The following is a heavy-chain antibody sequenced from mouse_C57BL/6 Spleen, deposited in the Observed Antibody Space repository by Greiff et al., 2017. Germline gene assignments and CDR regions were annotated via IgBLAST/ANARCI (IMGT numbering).Heavy chain of an antibody. Sequence: VQLQQSVAELVRPGASVKLSCTASGFNIKNTYMHWVKQRPEQGLEWIGRIDPANGNTKYAPKFQGKATITADTSTNTAYLQLSRLTSEDTAIYYCASSSHDYGRSYLEGDFDYWGQGTTLTVSS. D-gene: IGHD1-1*01. V-gene: IGHV14-3*01. CDR2: IDPANGNT. J-gene: IGHJ2*01. CDR3: ASSSHDYGRSYLEGDFDY. CDR1: GFNIKNTY.